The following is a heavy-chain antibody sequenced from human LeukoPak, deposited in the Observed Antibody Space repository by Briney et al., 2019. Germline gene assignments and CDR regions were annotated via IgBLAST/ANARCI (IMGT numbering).Heavy chain of an antibody. V-gene: IGHV4-39*01. CDR2: IYYSGST. Sequence: KSSETLSLTCTVSGGSISSSSYYWGWIRQPPGKGLEWIGSIYYSGSTYYNPSLKSRVTISVDTSKNQFSLKLNSVTAADTTVYFCARHHGYSSVSTPFDYWGQGTLVTVSS. CDR3: ARHHGYSSVSTPFDY. D-gene: IGHD6-19*01. J-gene: IGHJ4*02. CDR1: GGSISSSSYY.